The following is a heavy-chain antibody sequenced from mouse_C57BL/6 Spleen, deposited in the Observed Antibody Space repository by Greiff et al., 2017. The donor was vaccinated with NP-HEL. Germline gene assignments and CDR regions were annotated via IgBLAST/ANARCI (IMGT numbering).Heavy chain of an antibody. CDR2: IHPNSGST. J-gene: IGHJ2*01. V-gene: IGHV1-64*01. CDR3: AREGSYSKGGFDY. CDR1: GYTFTSYW. D-gene: IGHD2-5*01. Sequence: QVQLQQPGAELVKPGASVKLSCKASGYTFTSYWMHWVKQRPGQGLEWIGMIHPNSGSTNYNEKFKSKATLTVDKSSSTAYMQLSSLTSEDSAVYYCAREGSYSKGGFDYWGQGTTLTVSS.